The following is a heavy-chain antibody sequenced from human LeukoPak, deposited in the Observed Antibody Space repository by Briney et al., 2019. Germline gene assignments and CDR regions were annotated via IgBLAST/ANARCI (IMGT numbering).Heavy chain of an antibody. Sequence: ASVKVSCKAPGYTFTSYYMHWVRQAPGQGLEWMGLINPTGGSTGYAQKFQGRVTMTRDMSTSTAYMELSSLRSEDMAVYYCARSYYDILTGYYNGGRLDYWGQGTLVTVSS. D-gene: IGHD3-9*01. CDR3: ARSYYDILTGYYNGGRLDY. J-gene: IGHJ4*02. CDR1: GYTFTSYY. CDR2: INPTGGST. V-gene: IGHV1-46*01.